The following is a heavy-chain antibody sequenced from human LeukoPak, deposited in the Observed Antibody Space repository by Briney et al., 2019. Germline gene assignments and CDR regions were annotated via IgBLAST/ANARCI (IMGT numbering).Heavy chain of an antibody. CDR3: ARFGVDYDMDV. D-gene: IGHD3-16*01. CDR1: GGSISGHY. J-gene: IGHJ6*02. Sequence: SETLSLTCTVSGGSISGHYWTWVRQPPGEGLEWVGQIHYSGKADYNPSLRSRITISVDTSKNQMSLKVTSVTAADTAVYYCARFGVDYDMDVWGQGTTVTVS. CDR2: IHYSGKA. V-gene: IGHV4-59*11.